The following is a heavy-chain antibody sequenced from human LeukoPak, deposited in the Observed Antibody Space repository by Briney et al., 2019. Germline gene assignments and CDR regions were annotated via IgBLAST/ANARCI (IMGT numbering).Heavy chain of an antibody. D-gene: IGHD6-25*01. CDR2: INPNSGNT. CDR1: GYIFTGYW. CDR3: AREISPAATTLVAY. Sequence: ASVKVSCKASGYIFTGYWIHWVRQAPGQGLEWMGFINPNSGNTNYAQKFQGRVTMTRDTSINTAYMELNGLTGDDTAVYYCAREISPAATTLVAYWGQGTLVTVSS. J-gene: IGHJ4*02. V-gene: IGHV1-2*02.